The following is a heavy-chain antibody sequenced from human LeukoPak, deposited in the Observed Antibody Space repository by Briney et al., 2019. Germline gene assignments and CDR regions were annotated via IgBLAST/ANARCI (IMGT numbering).Heavy chain of an antibody. J-gene: IGHJ4*02. CDR1: GGSISSSSYY. V-gene: IGHV4-39*07. CDR3: ANSPGDRVYFDY. CDR2: IYYSGST. Sequence: SETLSLTCTVSGGSISSSSYYWGWIRQPPGKGLEWIGSIYYSGSTYYNPSLKSRVTISVDTSKNQFSLKLSSVTAADTAVYYCANSPGDRVYFDYWGQGTLVTVSS. D-gene: IGHD7-27*01.